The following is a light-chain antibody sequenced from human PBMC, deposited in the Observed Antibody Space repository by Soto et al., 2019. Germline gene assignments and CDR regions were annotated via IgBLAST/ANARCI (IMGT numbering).Light chain of an antibody. J-gene: IGKJ3*01. Sequence: DIQMTQSPSSLSASVGDRVTITCQASQDISNYLNWYQQKPGKAPRLLIYDASNLETGVTSKFSGSGSGTDFTFTISSLQPKDIATYYCQLYLNSPISTFGPGTKVDIK. V-gene: IGKV1-33*01. CDR3: QLYLNSPIST. CDR2: DAS. CDR1: QDISNY.